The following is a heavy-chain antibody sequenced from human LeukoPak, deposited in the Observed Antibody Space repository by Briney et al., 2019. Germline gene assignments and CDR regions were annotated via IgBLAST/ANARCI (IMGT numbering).Heavy chain of an antibody. CDR3: AYSDHFDN. CDR1: GFTLGNYW. Sequence: GGSLRLSCAASGFTLGNYWMHWVRQAPGKGLVWVSRGDGDERHSTYADSVKGRFTISRDNAKNTLYLQMNSLTGEDTAVYYCAYSDHFDNWGQGTLVTVSS. V-gene: IGHV3-74*03. D-gene: IGHD4-17*01. CDR2: GDGDERHS. J-gene: IGHJ4*02.